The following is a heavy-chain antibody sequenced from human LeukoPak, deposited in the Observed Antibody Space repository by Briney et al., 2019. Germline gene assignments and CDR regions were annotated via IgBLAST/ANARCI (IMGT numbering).Heavy chain of an antibody. Sequence: GGSLRLSCEASGFTFSNYAMSWVRQAPGKGLERVSSIRASGGSTYYADSVKGRFTISRDNSKNTLFLQMNSLRAEDTAIYYCAKVGPRDGYREYYFDYWGQGTLVTVSS. CDR3: AKVGPRDGYREYYFDY. CDR2: IRASGGST. J-gene: IGHJ4*02. CDR1: GFTFSNYA. V-gene: IGHV3-23*01. D-gene: IGHD5-24*01.